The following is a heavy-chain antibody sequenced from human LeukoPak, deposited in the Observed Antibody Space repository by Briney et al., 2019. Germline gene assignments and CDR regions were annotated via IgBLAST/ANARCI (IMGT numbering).Heavy chain of an antibody. Sequence: GGSLRLSCAASGLTFSSYAMHWVRRAPGKGLEWVAVISYDGSNKYYADSVKGRFTISRDSSKNTLYLRMNTLRAEDTAVYYCARDGASYDYVWGSYYFDYWGQGTLVTVSS. J-gene: IGHJ4*02. CDR1: GLTFSSYA. CDR3: ARDGASYDYVWGSYYFDY. V-gene: IGHV3-30-3*01. CDR2: ISYDGSNK. D-gene: IGHD3-16*01.